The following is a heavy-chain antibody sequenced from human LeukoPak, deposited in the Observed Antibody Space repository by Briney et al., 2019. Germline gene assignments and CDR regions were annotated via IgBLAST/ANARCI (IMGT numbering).Heavy chain of an antibody. CDR3: ARCEQLVLAFDI. CDR1: GFTFSRYW. D-gene: IGHD6-13*01. CDR2: VNQDGSEK. V-gene: IGHV3-7*01. J-gene: IGHJ3*02. Sequence: GGSLRLSCAASGFTFSRYWMSWVRQAPGKGLEWVANVNQDGSEKYYVDSVKGRFTISRDNAKNSLYLQMNSLGAEDTAVYYCARCEQLVLAFDIWGQGTMVTVSS.